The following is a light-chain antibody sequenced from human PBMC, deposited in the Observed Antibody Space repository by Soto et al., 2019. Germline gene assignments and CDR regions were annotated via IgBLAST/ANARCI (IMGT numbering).Light chain of an antibody. V-gene: IGKV3-20*01. J-gene: IGKJ1*01. CDR1: QSVSSSY. CDR2: GAS. Sequence: EIVLTQSPGILSLSPGERATLSCRASQSVSSSYLAWYQQKPGQAPRLLMYGASSRATGIPDRFSGSGSGTDFTLTISRLEPEDFAVYFCQQYVSSPPTFGQGTKVEIK. CDR3: QQYVSSPPT.